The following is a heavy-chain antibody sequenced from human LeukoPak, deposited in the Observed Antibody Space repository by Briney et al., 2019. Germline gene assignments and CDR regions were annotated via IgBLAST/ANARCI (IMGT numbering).Heavy chain of an antibody. CDR1: GGSFSGYY. J-gene: IGHJ4*02. CDR3: ARVRAYCGGDCYPSPIDY. V-gene: IGHV4-34*01. D-gene: IGHD2-21*02. Sequence: SETLSLTCAVYGGSFSGYYWSWIRQPPGKGLEWIGEINHSGSTNYNPSLKSRVTISVDTSKNQFSLKLSSVTAADTAVYYCARVRAYCGGDCYPSPIDYWGQGTLVTVSP. CDR2: INHSGST.